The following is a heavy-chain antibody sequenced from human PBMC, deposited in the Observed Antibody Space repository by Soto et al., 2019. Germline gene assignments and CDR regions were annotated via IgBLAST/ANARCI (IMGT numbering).Heavy chain of an antibody. V-gene: IGHV4-4*07. CDR2: VNSSGST. D-gene: IGHD6-13*01. Sequence: SETLSLTCTVSGASVSAYYWSWFRQPAGKGLEWIGRVNSSGSTNYNPSLKSRVTMSVDTSKNQLSLMLRSVTAADTAVFYCARGGSWYPGYYYGMDVWGQGTTVTVSS. CDR3: ARGGSWYPGYYYGMDV. CDR1: GASVSAYY. J-gene: IGHJ6*02.